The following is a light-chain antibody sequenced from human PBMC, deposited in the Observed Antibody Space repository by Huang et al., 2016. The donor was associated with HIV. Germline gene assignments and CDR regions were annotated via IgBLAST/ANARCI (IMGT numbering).Light chain of an antibody. Sequence: DIQMTQSPSSLSASVGDRVTITCRASQSISNYLNWYQQRPGKAPKLLSSASYSLPSGVSSRFSGSGSGTDFTLSISSLQAEDFVTYYCQQSYTTPPTFGHGTKVEVK. CDR1: QSISNY. J-gene: IGKJ1*01. CDR2: ASY. CDR3: QQSYTTPPT. V-gene: IGKV1-39*01.